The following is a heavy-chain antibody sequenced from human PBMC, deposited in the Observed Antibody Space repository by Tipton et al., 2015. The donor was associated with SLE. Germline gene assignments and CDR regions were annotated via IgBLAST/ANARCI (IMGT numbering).Heavy chain of an antibody. D-gene: IGHD2-15*01. CDR3: ARDRDCSGGSCPIGY. J-gene: IGHJ4*02. CDR1: GFTSSYYA. V-gene: IGHV3-64*01. CDR2: ISSNGGST. Sequence: SLRLSCAASGFTSSYYAMHWVRQAPGKGLEYVSAISSNGGSTYYANSVKGRFTISRDNSKNTLYLQMGSLRAEDMAVYYCARDRDCSGGSCPIGYWGQGTLVTVSS.